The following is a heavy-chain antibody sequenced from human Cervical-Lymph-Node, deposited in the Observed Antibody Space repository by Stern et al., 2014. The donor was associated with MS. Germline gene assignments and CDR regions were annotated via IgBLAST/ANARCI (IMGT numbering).Heavy chain of an antibody. J-gene: IGHJ3*02. V-gene: IGHV3-33*01. CDR2: IWADGSNK. CDR1: GFTFSSYG. Sequence: VQLVESGGGVVQPGRSLRLSCAASGFTFSSYGMHWVRQAPGKGLEWVAGIWADGSNKYYADSVKGRFTISRDNSKNTLYLQMNSLRAEDTAVYYCARDHRARYYYDSSDIWGQGTMVTVSS. CDR3: ARDHRARYYYDSSDI. D-gene: IGHD3-22*01.